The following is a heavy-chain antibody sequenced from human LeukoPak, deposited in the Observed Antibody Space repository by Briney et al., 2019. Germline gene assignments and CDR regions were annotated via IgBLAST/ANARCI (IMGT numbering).Heavy chain of an antibody. V-gene: IGHV1-18*01. CDR2: ISAYNGNT. CDR1: GYTFTSYG. CDR3: AKAHEYSYKATIDY. D-gene: IGHD5-18*01. Sequence: ASVKVSCKASGYTFTSYGISWVRQAPGQGLEWMGWISAYNGNTNYAQKLQGRVTMTTDTSTSTAYMELRSLRSDDTAVYYCAKAHEYSYKATIDYWGQGTLVTVSS. J-gene: IGHJ4*02.